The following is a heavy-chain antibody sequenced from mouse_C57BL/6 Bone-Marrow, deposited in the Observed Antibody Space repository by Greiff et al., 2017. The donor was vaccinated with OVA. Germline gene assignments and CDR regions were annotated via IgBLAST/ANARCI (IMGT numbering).Heavy chain of an antibody. J-gene: IGHJ4*01. CDR1: GYAFSSYW. CDR2: LYPGDGDT. Sequence: VQLVESGAELVKPGASVKISCKASGYAFSSYWMNWVKQRPGKGLEWIGQLYPGDGDTNYNGKFKGKATLTADNSSSTAYMQLSSLTSEDSAVYFCANYYGSSSYYAMDYWGQGTSVTVSS. CDR3: ANYYGSSSYYAMDY. V-gene: IGHV1-80*01. D-gene: IGHD1-1*01.